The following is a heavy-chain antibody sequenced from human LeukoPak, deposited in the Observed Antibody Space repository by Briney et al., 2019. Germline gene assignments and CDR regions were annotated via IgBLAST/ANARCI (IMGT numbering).Heavy chain of an antibody. D-gene: IGHD2-2*01. CDR3: ARSPFEGYCSSTSCPYFDY. J-gene: IGHJ4*02. Sequence: GESLQISCQGSGYSFTSYWIGWVRQMPGKGLEWMGIIYPGGSDTRYSPSFQGQVTISADKSISTAYLQWSSLKASDTAMYYCARSPFEGYCSSTSCPYFDYWGQGTLVTVSS. V-gene: IGHV5-51*01. CDR2: IYPGGSDT. CDR1: GYSFTSYW.